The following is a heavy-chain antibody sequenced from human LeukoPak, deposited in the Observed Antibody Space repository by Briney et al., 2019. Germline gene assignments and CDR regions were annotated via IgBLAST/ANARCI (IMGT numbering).Heavy chain of an antibody. V-gene: IGHV4-31*03. CDR2: IYYSGST. J-gene: IGHJ5*02. CDR1: GYSISSGGYY. D-gene: IGHD3-10*01. CDR3: ARGIMVRGVIEYNWFDP. Sequence: PSETLSLTCTVSGYSISSGGYYWSWIRRHPGKGLEWLGYIYYSGSTYYNPSLKSRVTISVDTSKNQFSLKLSSVTAADTAVYYCARGIMVRGVIEYNWFDPWGQGTLVTVSS.